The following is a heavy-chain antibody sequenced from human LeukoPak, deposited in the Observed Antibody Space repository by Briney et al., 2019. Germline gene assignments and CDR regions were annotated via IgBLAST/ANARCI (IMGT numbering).Heavy chain of an antibody. D-gene: IGHD1-1*01. V-gene: IGHV3-9*03. Sequence: WVRQPPGKGLEWVSGISWNSGSIGYADSVKGRFTISRDNAKNSLYLQMNSLRAEDMALYYCAKGGGGTNYYYMDVWGKGTTVTVSS. J-gene: IGHJ6*03. CDR3: AKGGGGTNYYYMDV. CDR2: ISWNSGSI.